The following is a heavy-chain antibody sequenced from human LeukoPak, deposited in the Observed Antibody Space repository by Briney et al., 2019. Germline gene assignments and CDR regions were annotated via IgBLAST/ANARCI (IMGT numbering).Heavy chain of an antibody. CDR3: ARVSRFDP. CDR2: ISSSSSTI. J-gene: IGHJ5*02. V-gene: IGHV3-48*01. Sequence: GGSLRLSCAASGFTFNSYSMNWVRQAPGKGLEWVSYISSSSSTIYYADSVKGRFTISRDNAKNSLYLQMNSLRAEDTAVYYCARVSRFDPWGQGTLVTVSS. CDR1: GFTFNSYS.